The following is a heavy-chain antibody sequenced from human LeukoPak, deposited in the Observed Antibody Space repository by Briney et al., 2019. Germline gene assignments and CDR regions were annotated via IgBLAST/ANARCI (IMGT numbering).Heavy chain of an antibody. Sequence: GGSLRLSCAAPGFTVSSNYMSWVRQAPGKGLEWVSVIYSGGSTYYADSVKGRFTISRDNSKNTLYLQMNSPRAEDTAVYYCARVDYDSSGYYFLDYWGQGTLVTVSS. V-gene: IGHV3-53*01. CDR3: ARVDYDSSGYYFLDY. CDR2: IYSGGST. D-gene: IGHD3-22*01. CDR1: GFTVSSNY. J-gene: IGHJ4*02.